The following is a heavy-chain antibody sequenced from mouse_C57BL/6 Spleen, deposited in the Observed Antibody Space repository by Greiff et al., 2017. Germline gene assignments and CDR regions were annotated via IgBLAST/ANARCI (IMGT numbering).Heavy chain of an antibody. V-gene: IGHV5-9-1*02. Sequence: EVKLVESGEGLVKPGGSLKLSCAASGFTFSSYAMSWVRQTPEKRLEWVAYISSGGDYIYYADTVKGRFTFSIDNARNTLYLQMSSLKSEDTAMYYCTRDRDYDYFDYWGQGTTLTVSS. CDR3: TRDRDYDYFDY. CDR1: GFTFSSYA. D-gene: IGHD2-4*01. CDR2: ISSGGDYI. J-gene: IGHJ2*01.